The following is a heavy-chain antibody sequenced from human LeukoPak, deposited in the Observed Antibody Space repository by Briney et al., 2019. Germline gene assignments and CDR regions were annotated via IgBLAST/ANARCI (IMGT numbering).Heavy chain of an antibody. J-gene: IGHJ4*02. CDR2: INSDGSST. Sequence: GGSLRLSCAASGFTFSSYWMHWVRQAPGKGLVWVSRINSDGSSTSYADSVKGRFTISRDNAKNTLYLQMNSLRAEDTAVYYCARSGLRGPIDYWGQGALVTVSS. CDR3: ARSGLRGPIDY. CDR1: GFTFSSYW. V-gene: IGHV3-74*01. D-gene: IGHD2-21*01.